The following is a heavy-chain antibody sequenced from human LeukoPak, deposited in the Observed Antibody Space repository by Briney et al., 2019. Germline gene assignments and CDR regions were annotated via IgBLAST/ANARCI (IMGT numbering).Heavy chain of an antibody. J-gene: IGHJ4*02. CDR2: ISSSGSTI. V-gene: IGHV3-11*04. CDR1: GFTFSDYY. Sequence: PGGSLRLSCAASGFTFSDYYMSWIRQAPGEGLEWVSYISSSGSTIYYADSVKGRFTISRDKAKNSLYLQMNSLRAEDTAVYYCAREGGTIFGVVILGTFDYWGQGTLVTVSS. D-gene: IGHD3-3*01. CDR3: AREGGTIFGVVILGTFDY.